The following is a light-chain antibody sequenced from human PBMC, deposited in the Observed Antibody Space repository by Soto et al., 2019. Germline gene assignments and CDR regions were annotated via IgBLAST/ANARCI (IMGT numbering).Light chain of an antibody. CDR1: QSVGTD. CDR2: GAS. J-gene: IGKJ3*01. CDR3: HQYNDWPRFT. Sequence: EIVMTQSPATLSVSPGERATLSCRASQSVGTDLAWYQQKPGQAPRRLIYGASTRATGIPARFSGSGSGTEFTLTINRLQSEDLAVYYCHQYNDWPRFTFGPGTKVEIK. V-gene: IGKV3-15*01.